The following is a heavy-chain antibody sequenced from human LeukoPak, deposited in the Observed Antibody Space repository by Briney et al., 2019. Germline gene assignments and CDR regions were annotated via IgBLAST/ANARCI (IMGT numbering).Heavy chain of an antibody. J-gene: IGHJ4*02. Sequence: PSETLSLTCTVSGGSISSYYWSWIRQPPGKGLEWIGYIYYSGSTYYNPSLKSRVTISVDTSKNQFSLKLSSVTAADTAVYYCARDPYYYDNWGQGTLVTVSS. V-gene: IGHV4-59*12. CDR2: IYYSGST. CDR1: GGSISSYY. CDR3: ARDPYYYDN.